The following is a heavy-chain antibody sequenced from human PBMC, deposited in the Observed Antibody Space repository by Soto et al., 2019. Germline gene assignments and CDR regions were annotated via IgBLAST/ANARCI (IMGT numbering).Heavy chain of an antibody. D-gene: IGHD3-9*01. J-gene: IGHJ5*02. CDR1: GFTFRSYA. CDR3: ANDYFDSSRRNCFDP. CDR2: INGGGGST. V-gene: IGHV3-23*01. Sequence: EVQLLQSGGGLVQPGGSLRLSCAASGFTFRSYAMSWVRQPPGKGLEWVAAINGGGGSTYYADSVKGRFTISRDNSKNMLYLQMNSLRAEDTAVYYCANDYFDSSRRNCFDPWGQGTLVTASS.